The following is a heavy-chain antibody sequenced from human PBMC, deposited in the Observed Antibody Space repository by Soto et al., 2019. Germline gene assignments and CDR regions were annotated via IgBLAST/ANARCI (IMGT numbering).Heavy chain of an antibody. V-gene: IGHV1-18*04. J-gene: IGHJ3*02. CDR2: ISAYNGNT. CDR3: ARENYYDSSGYEGAFDI. D-gene: IGHD3-22*01. Sequence: GASVKVSCKASGYTFTSYGISWVRQAPGQGLEWMGWISAYNGNTNYAQKLQGRVTITTDTSTSTAYMELRSLRSDDAAVYYCARENYYDSSGYEGAFDIWGQGTMVTVS. CDR1: GYTFTSYG.